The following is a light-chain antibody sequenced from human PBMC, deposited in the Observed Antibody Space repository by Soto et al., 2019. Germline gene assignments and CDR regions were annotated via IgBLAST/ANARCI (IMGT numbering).Light chain of an antibody. CDR3: QSYDSSLSGLYV. Sequence: THPPPVSGAPGQRVTISCTGSSSNIGAGYDVHWYQQLPGTAPKLLIYGNSNRPSGVPDRFSGSKSGTSASLAITGLQAEDEADYYCQSYDSSLSGLYVFGTGTKVTVL. J-gene: IGLJ1*01. CDR2: GNS. V-gene: IGLV1-40*01. CDR1: SSNIGAGYD.